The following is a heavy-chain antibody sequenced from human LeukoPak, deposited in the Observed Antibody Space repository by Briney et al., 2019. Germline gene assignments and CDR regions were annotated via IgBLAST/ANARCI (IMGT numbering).Heavy chain of an antibody. Sequence: GGSLRLSCAASGFTLSCYWVSWVRQAPGKGLEWVSTISSSGGTTHYADSVKGRFTISRDNSKHTLDLQMNSLRAEDTAVYYCAKIGNSFDFDYWGQGTLVTVSS. CDR1: GFTLSCYW. CDR3: AKIGNSFDFDY. J-gene: IGHJ4*02. D-gene: IGHD5-18*01. V-gene: IGHV3-23*01. CDR2: ISSSGGTT.